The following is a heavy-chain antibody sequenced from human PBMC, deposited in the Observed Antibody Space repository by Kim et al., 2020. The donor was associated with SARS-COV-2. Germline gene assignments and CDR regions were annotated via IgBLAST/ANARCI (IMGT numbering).Heavy chain of an antibody. D-gene: IGHD6-13*01. Sequence: SETLSLTCTVSGGSISSSSYYWGWIRQPPGKGLEWIGSIHYSGSTYYNPSLKSRVTISVDTSKNQFSLKLSSVTAADTAVYYCARLDFGGSSWYLGGRGFDYWGQGTLVTVSS. CDR1: GGSISSSSYY. CDR2: IHYSGST. V-gene: IGHV4-39*01. J-gene: IGHJ4*02. CDR3: ARLDFGGSSWYLGGRGFDY.